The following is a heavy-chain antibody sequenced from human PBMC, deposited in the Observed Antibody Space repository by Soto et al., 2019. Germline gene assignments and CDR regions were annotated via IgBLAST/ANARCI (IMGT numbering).Heavy chain of an antibody. J-gene: IGHJ4*02. V-gene: IGHV4-39*01. Sequence: QLQLQESGPGLVKPSETLSLTCTVSGGSISSSSYYWGWIRQPPGKGLEWIGSIYYSGSTYYNPSLKSRVTISVDTSKNQFSLKLSSVTAADTAVYYCARQGGYDSPRSPFDYWGQGTLVTVSS. D-gene: IGHD5-12*01. CDR3: ARQGGYDSPRSPFDY. CDR1: GGSISSSSYY. CDR2: IYYSGST.